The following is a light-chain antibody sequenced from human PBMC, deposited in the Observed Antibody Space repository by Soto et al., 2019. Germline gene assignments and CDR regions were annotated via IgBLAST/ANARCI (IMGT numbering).Light chain of an antibody. J-gene: IGKJ1*01. Sequence: IRRTQSPSGQSASLEDSVTITCRASQTIDSWLAWYQQRPGKPPNLLIYKASTLASGVPSRFSGSGSGTEFTLTINSLQPDDFATYYCQQYHIYSGTFGQGTKVDIK. CDR1: QTIDSW. CDR3: QQYHIYSGT. CDR2: KAS. V-gene: IGKV1-5*03.